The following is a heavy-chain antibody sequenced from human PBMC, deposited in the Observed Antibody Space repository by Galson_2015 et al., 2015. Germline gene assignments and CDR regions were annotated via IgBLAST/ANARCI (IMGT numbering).Heavy chain of an antibody. CDR3: ARGVGYSISSWESTRGFYYYYYMDV. Sequence: CAISGDSVSSNSAAWNWIRQSPSRGLEWLGRTYYRSKWYNDYAVSVKSRITINPDTSKNQFSLQLNSVTPEDTAVYYCARGVGYSISSWESTRGFYYYYYMDVWGKGTTVTVSS. CDR1: GDSVSSNSAA. V-gene: IGHV6-1*01. D-gene: IGHD6-6*01. CDR2: TYYRSKWYN. J-gene: IGHJ6*03.